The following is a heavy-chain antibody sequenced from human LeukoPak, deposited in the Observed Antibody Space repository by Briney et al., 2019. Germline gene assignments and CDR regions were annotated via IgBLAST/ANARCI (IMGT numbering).Heavy chain of an antibody. CDR3: ARGGIQVSGIDEFDY. CDR1: GFTFPDYD. D-gene: IGHD6-19*01. V-gene: IGHV3-13*01. Sequence: GGSLRLSCAASGFTFPDYDMHWVRQATGKGLEWVSAIGIRGDTHYSGSVKGRFTISRENAENSLYLQMNSLRAEDTAVYYCARGGIQVSGIDEFDYWGQGTPVTVSS. CDR2: IGIRGDT. J-gene: IGHJ4*02.